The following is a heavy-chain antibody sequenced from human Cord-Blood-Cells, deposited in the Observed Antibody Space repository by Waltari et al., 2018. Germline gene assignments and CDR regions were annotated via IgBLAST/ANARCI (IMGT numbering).Heavy chain of an antibody. D-gene: IGHD7-27*01. CDR3: ARHESPNWGGGYFDY. CDR2: IYYSGST. V-gene: IGHV4-39*07. J-gene: IGHJ4*02. Sequence: QLQLQESGPGLVTPSETLSLTCTVSGGSIRSSSYYWGWIRQPPGKGLEWIGSIYYSGSTYYNPSLKSRVTISVDTSKNQFSLKLSSVTAADTAVYYCARHESPNWGGGYFDYWGQGTLVTVSS. CDR1: GGSIRSSSYY.